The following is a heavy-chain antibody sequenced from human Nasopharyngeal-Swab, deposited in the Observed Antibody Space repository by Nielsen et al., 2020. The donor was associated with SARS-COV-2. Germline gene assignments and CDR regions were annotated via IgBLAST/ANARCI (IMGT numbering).Heavy chain of an antibody. J-gene: IGHJ6*02. CDR2: ISYDGSNQ. CDR1: GFNFHTYA. Sequence: GEPLKISCVASGFNFHTYALHWVRQAPGKGLEWAAIISYDGSNQFYADSVKGRFTVSRDNSKNTLYLQMSSLTREDTAIYYCARGKDGVYYYYGMDVWGQGTTVTVSS. V-gene: IGHV3-30*04. D-gene: IGHD4-17*01. CDR3: ARGKDGVYYYYGMDV.